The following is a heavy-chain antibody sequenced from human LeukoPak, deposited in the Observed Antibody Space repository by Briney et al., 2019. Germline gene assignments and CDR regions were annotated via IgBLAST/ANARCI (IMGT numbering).Heavy chain of an antibody. CDR2: IYYSGST. CDR3: AKVDGTPRITMIVVVTTPRDY. D-gene: IGHD3-22*01. J-gene: IGHJ4*02. Sequence: SETLSLTCTVSGGSISSYYWSWIRQPPGKGLEWIGYIYYSGSTNYNPSLKSRVTISVDTSKNQFSLKLSSVTAADTAVYYCAKVDGTPRITMIVVVTTPRDYWGQGTLVTVSS. CDR1: GGSISSYY. V-gene: IGHV4-59*01.